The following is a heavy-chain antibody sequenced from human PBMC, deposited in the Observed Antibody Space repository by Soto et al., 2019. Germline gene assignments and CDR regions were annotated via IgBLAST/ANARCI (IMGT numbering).Heavy chain of an antibody. J-gene: IGHJ4*02. CDR3: GKDPYDSSGYYSSY. CDR1: GFTFSTYA. V-gene: IGHV3-23*01. Sequence: GGSLRLSCAAYGFTFSTYAMTWVRQAPGKGLEWVSAISGSGGSTYYADSVKGRFTISRDNSKNTLFLQMKSLRAEDTAIYYCGKDPYDSSGYYSSYWGQGTLVTVSS. CDR2: ISGSGGST. D-gene: IGHD3-22*01.